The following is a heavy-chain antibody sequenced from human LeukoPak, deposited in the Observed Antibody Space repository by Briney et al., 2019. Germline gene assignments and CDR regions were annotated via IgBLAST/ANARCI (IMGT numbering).Heavy chain of an antibody. CDR3: ARQRFLEWYFDY. CDR2: IYYSGST. D-gene: IGHD3-3*01. CDR1: GGSISSYY. Sequence: SETLSLTCTVSGGSISSYYWSWIRQPPGRGLEWIGYIYYSGSTNYNPSLKSRVTISVDTSKNQFSLKLSSVTAADTAVYYCARQRFLEWYFDYWGQGTLVTVSS. V-gene: IGHV4-59*08. J-gene: IGHJ4*02.